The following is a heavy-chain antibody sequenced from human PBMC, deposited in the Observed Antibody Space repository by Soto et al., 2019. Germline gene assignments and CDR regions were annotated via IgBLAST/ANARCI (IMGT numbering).Heavy chain of an antibody. V-gene: IGHV4-31*03. CDR3: ARTDAYNSSFFDS. D-gene: IGHD6-6*01. CDR2: IYHTGRT. Sequence: QVQLQEMGPGLVKPSQTLTITCTVSGDSVNSAYWSWIRQLPGKGLEWMGNIYHTGRTFYNPSLKSRVAISIDTSKHLFSLKMRSVTAADTAVYYCARTDAYNSSFFDSWGLGTVVTVSS. CDR1: GDSVNSAY. J-gene: IGHJ4*02.